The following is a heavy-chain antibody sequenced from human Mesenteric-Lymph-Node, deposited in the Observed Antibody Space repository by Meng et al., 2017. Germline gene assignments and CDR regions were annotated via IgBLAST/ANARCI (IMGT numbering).Heavy chain of an antibody. CDR3: ARVKLVAAAGTFDY. J-gene: IGHJ4*02. CDR1: GGSFSGYY. D-gene: IGHD6-13*01. Sequence: SETLSLTCAVYGGSFSGYYWSWIRQPSGKGLEWIGEINHSGSTNYNPSLKSRVTISVDTSKNQFSLKLSSVTAADTAVYYCARVKLVAAAGTFDYWGQGTLVTVSS. CDR2: INHSGST. V-gene: IGHV4-34*01.